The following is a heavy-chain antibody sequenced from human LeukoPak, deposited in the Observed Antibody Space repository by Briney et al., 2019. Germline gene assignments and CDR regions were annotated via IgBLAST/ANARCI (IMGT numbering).Heavy chain of an antibody. Sequence: GGSLRLSCAASGFIFSSYWMHWVRHAPGKGLAWVSRINTDGSSTSYADSVKGRFSISRDNSKNTLYLQMNSLRAEDTAVYYCAKGRRYNILTGHYVSEVDPWGQGTLVTVSS. J-gene: IGHJ5*02. CDR1: GFIFSSYW. D-gene: IGHD3-9*01. CDR3: AKGRRYNILTGHYVSEVDP. CDR2: INTDGSST. V-gene: IGHV3-74*01.